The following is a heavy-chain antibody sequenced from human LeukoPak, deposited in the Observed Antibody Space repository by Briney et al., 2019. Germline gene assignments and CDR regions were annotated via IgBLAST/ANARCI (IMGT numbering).Heavy chain of an antibody. CDR2: INPNSGGT. J-gene: IGHJ3*02. V-gene: IGHV1-2*02. CDR3: ARDLNGDYPNDAFDI. D-gene: IGHD4-17*01. CDR1: GYTFTSNG. Sequence: GASVKVSCKASGYTFTSNGITWVRQAPGQGLEWMGWINPNSGGTNYAQKFQGRVTMTRDTSISTAYMELSRLRSDDTAVYYCARDLNGDYPNDAFDIWGQGTMVTVSS.